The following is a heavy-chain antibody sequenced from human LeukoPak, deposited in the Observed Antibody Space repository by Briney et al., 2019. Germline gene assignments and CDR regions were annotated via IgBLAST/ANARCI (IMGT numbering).Heavy chain of an antibody. Sequence: PSETLSLTCAVYGGSFSGYYWSWIRQHPGKGLEWIGYIYYSGSTYYDPSLKSRVTISVDTSKNQFSLKLSSVTAADTAVYYCARDHSMTSGNWFDPWGQGTLVTVSS. D-gene: IGHD3-3*02. CDR2: IYYSGST. V-gene: IGHV4-31*11. CDR1: GGSFSGYY. CDR3: ARDHSMTSGNWFDP. J-gene: IGHJ5*02.